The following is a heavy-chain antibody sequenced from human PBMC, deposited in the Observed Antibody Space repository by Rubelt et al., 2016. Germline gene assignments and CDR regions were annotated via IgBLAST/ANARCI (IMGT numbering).Heavy chain of an antibody. V-gene: IGHV3-23*04. Sequence: ELQLVESGGGLVQPGGSLRLSCAASGFTFSSYAMRWVRPAPGKGLAWVSAISGRGGRTYYANSVKGRVTISRDNSKNTRMLQMNSRGVEDTAVYYCAKDSGDSSGWYDWGQGTLVTVSS. J-gene: IGHJ4*02. D-gene: IGHD6-19*01. CDR1: GFTFSSYA. CDR3: AKDSGDSSGWYD. CDR2: ISGRGGRT.